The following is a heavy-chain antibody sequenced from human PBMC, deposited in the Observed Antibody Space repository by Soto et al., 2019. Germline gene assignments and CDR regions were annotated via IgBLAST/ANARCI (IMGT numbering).Heavy chain of an antibody. CDR3: ATDFRLVGGAFDI. V-gene: IGHV1-24*01. CDR1: GYTLTELS. D-gene: IGHD3-10*01. CDR2: FDPEDVET. Sequence: ASVKVSCKVSGYTLTELSMHWVRQAPGKGLEWMGGFDPEDVETIYAQKFQGRVTMTEDTSTDTAYMELSSLRSEDTAVYYCATDFRLVGGAFDIWGQGTMVTVSS. J-gene: IGHJ3*02.